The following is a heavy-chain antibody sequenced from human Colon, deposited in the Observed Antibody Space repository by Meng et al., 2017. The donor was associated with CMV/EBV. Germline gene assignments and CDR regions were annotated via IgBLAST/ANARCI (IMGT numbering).Heavy chain of an antibody. Sequence: GESLKISCAASGFTFSTYAMSWVRQAPGKGLEWVSAISGSGGSTYYADSVKGRFTISRDNSKNTLYLQMNSLRAEDTAVYYCAKGGVYSSTWGDDWGQGTLVTVSS. CDR2: ISGSGGST. CDR1: GFTFSTYA. CDR3: AKGGVYSSTWGDD. V-gene: IGHV3-23*01. J-gene: IGHJ4*02. D-gene: IGHD6-13*01.